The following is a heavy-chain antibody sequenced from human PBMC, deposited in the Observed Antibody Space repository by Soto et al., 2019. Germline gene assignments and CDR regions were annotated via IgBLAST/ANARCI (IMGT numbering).Heavy chain of an antibody. CDR3: ARHRGGVRGVIDY. CDR2: IYPGDSDT. V-gene: IGHV5-51*01. J-gene: IGHJ4*02. Sequence: PGESLKISCNGSGYRFTSYWIAWVRQMPGKGLEWMGIIYPGDSDTRYSPSFQGQVTITADKSTSTAYLQWSSLKSSDTAMYYCARHRGGVRGVIDYWGQGTLVTVSS. CDR1: GYRFTSYW. D-gene: IGHD3-10*01.